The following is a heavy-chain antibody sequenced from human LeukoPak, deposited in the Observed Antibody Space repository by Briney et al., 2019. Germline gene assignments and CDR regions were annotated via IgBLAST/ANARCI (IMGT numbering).Heavy chain of an antibody. V-gene: IGHV1-2*02. J-gene: IGHJ5*02. CDR2: INPNSGDT. D-gene: IGHD1-1*01. CDR1: RYTFTGYY. CDR3: ARGRPESPLDP. Sequence: GASVKVSCKASRYTFTGYYMHWVRQAPGQGLEWMGWINPNSGDTNYAQKLQGRVTMTTDTSTSTAYMELSSLRSDDTAIYYCARGRPESPLDPWGQGTLVTVSS.